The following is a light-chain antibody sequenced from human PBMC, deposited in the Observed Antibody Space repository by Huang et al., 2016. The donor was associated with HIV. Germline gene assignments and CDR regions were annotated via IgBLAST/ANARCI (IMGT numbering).Light chain of an antibody. Sequence: DIQMTQSPSSLSPSIGDRVTITCRASQAISNSLAWYQQKPGKAPKLLLHSTSSLENGVPSRFSGSGSRADYTLTISSLQPEDFATYYCQQYYGTPTFSQGTRVEIK. V-gene: IGKV1-NL1*01. CDR3: QQYYGTPT. CDR2: STS. J-gene: IGKJ1*01. CDR1: QAISNS.